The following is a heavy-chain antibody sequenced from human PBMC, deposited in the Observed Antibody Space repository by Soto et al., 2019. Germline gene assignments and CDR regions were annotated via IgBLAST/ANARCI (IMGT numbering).Heavy chain of an antibody. CDR2: IIPIFGTA. V-gene: IGHV1-69*13. CDR1: GGTFSSYA. J-gene: IGHJ6*02. CDR3: ASVPTTVLRLYYYGMDV. D-gene: IGHD3-10*01. Sequence: SVKVSCKASGGTFSSYAISWVRQAPGQGLEWMGGIIPIFGTANYAQKFQGRVTITADESTSTAYMELSSLRSEDTAVYYCASVPTTVLRLYYYGMDVWGQGTTVTVSS.